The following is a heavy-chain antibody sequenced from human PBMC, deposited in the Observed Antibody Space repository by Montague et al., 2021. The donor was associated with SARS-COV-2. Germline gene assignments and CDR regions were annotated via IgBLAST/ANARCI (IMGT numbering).Heavy chain of an antibody. CDR3: AKLPSRDGYNLRDY. V-gene: IGHV3-9*01. CDR2: ISWNSGSI. J-gene: IGHJ4*02. Sequence: SLRLSCAASRFTFDDYAMHWVRQAPGKGLEWVSGISWNSGSIGYADSVKGRFTISRDNAKNSLYLQMNSLRAEDTALYYCAKLPSRDGYNLRDYWGQGTLVTVSS. D-gene: IGHD5-24*01. CDR1: RFTFDDYA.